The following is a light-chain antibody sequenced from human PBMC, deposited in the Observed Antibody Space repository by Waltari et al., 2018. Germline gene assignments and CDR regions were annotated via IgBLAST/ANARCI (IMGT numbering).Light chain of an antibody. Sequence: QTVVTQEPSLTVSPGGTVTPTCASSTGAVPSGYYPSWFQQKPGQAPRALIYSTINKHSWTPARFSGSLLGGKAALTLSGVQPEDEAEYYCLLYYGGAWVFGGGTKLTVL. V-gene: IGLV7-43*01. CDR1: TGAVPSGYY. CDR3: LLYYGGAWV. CDR2: STI. J-gene: IGLJ3*02.